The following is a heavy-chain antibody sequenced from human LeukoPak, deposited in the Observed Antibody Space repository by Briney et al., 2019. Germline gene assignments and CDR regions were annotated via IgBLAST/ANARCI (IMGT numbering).Heavy chain of an antibody. D-gene: IGHD3-22*01. V-gene: IGHV4-59*01. CDR2: IYYSGSI. CDR3: ARENPSGYYNRPIDY. Sequence: SETLSLICTVSGASISSYYWSWIRQPPGKGLEWIGDIYYSGSIKYNPSLKSRVTMSVDTSKNQFSLKLSSVTAADTAIYYCARENPSGYYNRPIDYWGQEPWSPSPQ. J-gene: IGHJ4*01. CDR1: GASISSYY.